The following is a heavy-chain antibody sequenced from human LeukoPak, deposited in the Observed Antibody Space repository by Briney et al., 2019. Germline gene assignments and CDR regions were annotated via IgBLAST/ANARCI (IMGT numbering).Heavy chain of an antibody. D-gene: IGHD5-18*01. Sequence: GGSLRLSCAASGFTFSSYGMHWVRQAPGKGLEWVAVISYDGSNKYYADSVKGRFTISRDNSKNTLYLQMNSLRAEDTAVYYCAKDLQGYSHGRDDYWGQGTLVTVSS. J-gene: IGHJ4*02. CDR2: ISYDGSNK. CDR3: AKDLQGYSHGRDDY. V-gene: IGHV3-30*18. CDR1: GFTFSSYG.